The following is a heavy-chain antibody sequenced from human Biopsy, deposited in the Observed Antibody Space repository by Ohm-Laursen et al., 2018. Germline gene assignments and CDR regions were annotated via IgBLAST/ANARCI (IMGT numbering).Heavy chain of an antibody. Sequence: SLRLSCAASGFKFDNYGMNWVRQAPGKGLGWLSYISGSGVTKMYADSVKGRFTVSRDNAKNSLYLEMNNLTVEDTAVYYCATDGAGSYNENWGQGTLVSVSS. D-gene: IGHD3-10*01. V-gene: IGHV3-48*04. J-gene: IGHJ4*02. CDR2: ISGSGVTK. CDR1: GFKFDNYG. CDR3: ATDGAGSYNEN.